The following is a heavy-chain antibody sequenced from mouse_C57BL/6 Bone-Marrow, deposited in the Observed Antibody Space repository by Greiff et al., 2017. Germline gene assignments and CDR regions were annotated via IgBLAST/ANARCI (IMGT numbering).Heavy chain of an antibody. D-gene: IGHD2-5*01. V-gene: IGHV2-2*01. CDR2: IWSGGST. CDR1: GFSLTSYG. Sequence: VKLEESGPGLVQPSQSLSITCTVSGFSLTSYGVHWVRQSPGKGLEWLGVIWSGGSTDYNAAFISRLSISKDNSKSQVFFKMNSLQADDTAIYYCASSIVTTKFAYWGQGTLVTVSA. CDR3: ASSIVTTKFAY. J-gene: IGHJ3*01.